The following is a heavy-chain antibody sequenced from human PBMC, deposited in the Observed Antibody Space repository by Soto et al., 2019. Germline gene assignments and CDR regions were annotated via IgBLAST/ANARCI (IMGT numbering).Heavy chain of an antibody. V-gene: IGHV1-24*01. CDR3: ARGVVDTAMVYYFDY. Sequence: ASVKVSCKVSRYTLTELSMHWVRQAPGKGLEWMGGFDPEDGETIYAQKFQGRVTMTEDTSTDTAYMELSRLRSDDTAVYYCARGVVDTAMVYYFDYWGQGTLVTVSS. CDR1: RYTLTELS. D-gene: IGHD5-18*01. J-gene: IGHJ4*02. CDR2: FDPEDGET.